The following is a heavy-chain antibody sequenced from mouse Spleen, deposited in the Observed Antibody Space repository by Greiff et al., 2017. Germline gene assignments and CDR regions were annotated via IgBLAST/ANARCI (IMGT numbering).Heavy chain of an antibody. D-gene: IGHD1-2*01. CDR2: IDPENGDT. J-gene: IGHJ3*01. V-gene: IGHV14-4*01. CDR3: TTYYGYTWFAY. CDR1: GFNIKDDY. Sequence: VQLQQSGAELVRPGASVKLSCTASGFNIKDDYMHWVKQRPEQGLEWIGWIDPENGDTEYASKFQGKATITADTSSNTAYLQLSSLTSEDTAVYYCTTYYGYTWFAYWGQGTLVTVSA.